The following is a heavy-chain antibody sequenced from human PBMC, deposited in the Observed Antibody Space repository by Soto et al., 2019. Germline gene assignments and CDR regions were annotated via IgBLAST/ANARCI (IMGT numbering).Heavy chain of an antibody. CDR1: GGTFSSYA. V-gene: IGHV1-69*13. CDR3: ARGYPDQYYFDY. J-gene: IGHJ4*02. Sequence: GASVKVSCKASGGTFSSYAISWVRQAPGQGLEWMGGIIPIFGTANYAQKFQGRVTITADESTSTAYMELSSLRSEDTAVYYCARGYPDQYYFDYWGQGTLVTVSS. D-gene: IGHD2-15*01. CDR2: IIPIFGTA.